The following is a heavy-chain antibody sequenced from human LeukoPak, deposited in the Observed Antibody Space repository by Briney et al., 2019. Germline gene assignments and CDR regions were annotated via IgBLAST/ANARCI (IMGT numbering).Heavy chain of an antibody. Sequence: SETLSLTCTVSGGSISSSSYYWGWIRQPPGKGLEWIGSIYYSGSTYYNPSLKSRVTISVDTSKNQFSLKLSSVTPADTAVYYCARRRVGFDYWGQGTLVTVSS. J-gene: IGHJ4*02. CDR2: IYYSGST. CDR3: ARRRVGFDY. V-gene: IGHV4-39*07. D-gene: IGHD2-2*01. CDR1: GGSISSSSYY.